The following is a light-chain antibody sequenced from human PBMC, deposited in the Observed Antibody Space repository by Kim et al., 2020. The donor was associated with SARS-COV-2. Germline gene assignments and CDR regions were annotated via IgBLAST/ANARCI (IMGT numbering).Light chain of an antibody. J-gene: IGKJ1*01. V-gene: IGKV1-8*01. CDR3: QQYYSYSRT. Sequence: AVRMTQSPSSFSASTGDRVTFTCRASQDIASYLAWYQQKPGKAPNLLIYAASTLHTGVPSRFSGSGSGTDFTLTITSLQSEDFATYYCQQYYSYSRTFGQGTKVDIK. CDR2: AAS. CDR1: QDIASY.